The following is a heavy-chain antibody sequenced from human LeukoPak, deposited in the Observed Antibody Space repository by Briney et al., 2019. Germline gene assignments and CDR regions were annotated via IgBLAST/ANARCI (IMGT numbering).Heavy chain of an antibody. V-gene: IGHV4-34*01. CDR3: ARVKAVVASLDY. Sequence: PETLSLTCAVYGGSFSGYYWSWIRQPPGKGLEWIGEINHSGSTNYNPSLKSRVTISVDTSKNQFSLKLSSVTAADTAVYYCARVKAVVASLDYWGQGTLVTVSS. D-gene: IGHD2-15*01. CDR1: GGSFSGYY. J-gene: IGHJ4*02. CDR2: INHSGST.